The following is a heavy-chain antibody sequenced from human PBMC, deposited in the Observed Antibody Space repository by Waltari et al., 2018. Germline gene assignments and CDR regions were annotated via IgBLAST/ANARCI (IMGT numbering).Heavy chain of an antibody. J-gene: IGHJ4*02. CDR2: IKHSGST. CDR1: GGSFSGYY. D-gene: IGHD3-10*01. CDR3: ARGNMDYFDY. Sequence: QVQLQQWGAGLLKPSETLSLTCAVYGGSFSGYYWSWIRQPPGKGLEWIGEIKHSGSTNYNPSLKSRVTISVDTSKNQFSLKLSSVTAADTAVYYCARGNMDYFDYWGQGTLVTVSS. V-gene: IGHV4-34*01.